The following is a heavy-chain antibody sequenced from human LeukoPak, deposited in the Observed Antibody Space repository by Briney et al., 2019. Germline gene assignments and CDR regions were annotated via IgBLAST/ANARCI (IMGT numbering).Heavy chain of an antibody. D-gene: IGHD3-10*01. CDR1: GFTFTTYW. CDR3: ARVAKYYYCLETYYFFAH. Sequence: GGSLRLSCAASGFTFTTYWMSWVRQAPGKGLEWVANINQDGSEKYFVDSVKGRFTISRDNAKNSLYLQMNSLIVKDTAMYYCARVAKYYYCLETYYFFAHWGQGTPVT. V-gene: IGHV3-7*01. J-gene: IGHJ6*01. CDR2: INQDGSEK.